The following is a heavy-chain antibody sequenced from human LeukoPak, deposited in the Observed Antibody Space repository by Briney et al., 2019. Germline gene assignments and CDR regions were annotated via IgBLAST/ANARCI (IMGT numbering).Heavy chain of an antibody. D-gene: IGHD3-16*01. J-gene: IGHJ6*02. Sequence: GGSLRLSCAASGFTFEDYAMHWVRQAPGKGLQWVSLISWDGGSAYYTDSVKGRFTISRDNSKNFLYLQMNSLRVEDTALYYCAKVKLGYYYYYGMDVWGRGTPVTVSS. CDR2: ISWDGGSA. CDR1: GFTFEDYA. V-gene: IGHV3-43D*03. CDR3: AKVKLGYYYYYGMDV.